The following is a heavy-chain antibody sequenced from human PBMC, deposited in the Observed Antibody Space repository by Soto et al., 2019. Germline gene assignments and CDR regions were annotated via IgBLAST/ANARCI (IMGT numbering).Heavy chain of an antibody. CDR3: ASGYSSSWGKSLSYCVDV. Sequence: SETLSLTCPVSGGSISSYYWSWIRQPPGKGLEWIGYIYYSGSTNYNPSLKSRVTISVDTSKNQFSLKLSSVTAADTAVYYCASGYSSSWGKSLSYCVDVWGQGTTVTVSS. CDR2: IYYSGST. V-gene: IGHV4-59*01. D-gene: IGHD6-13*01. J-gene: IGHJ6*02. CDR1: GGSISSYY.